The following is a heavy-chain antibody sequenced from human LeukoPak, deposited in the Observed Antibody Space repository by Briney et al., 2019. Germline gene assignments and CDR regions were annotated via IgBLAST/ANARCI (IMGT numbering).Heavy chain of an antibody. CDR3: AKVARYGDYSGFDY. CDR2: ISSLSGTI. CDR1: GFTFSSYS. D-gene: IGHD4-17*01. V-gene: IGHV3-48*01. Sequence: QPGGSLRLSCVASGFTFSSYSMNWVRQAPGEGLEWVSYISSLSGTIYYADSVKGRFTISRDNAKNSLYLQMNSLRAEDTAVYYCAKVARYGDYSGFDYWGQGTLVTVSS. J-gene: IGHJ4*02.